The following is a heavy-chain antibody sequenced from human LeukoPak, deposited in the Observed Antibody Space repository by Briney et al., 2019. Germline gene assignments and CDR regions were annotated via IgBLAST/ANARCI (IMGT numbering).Heavy chain of an antibody. CDR3: ARVRHAYSSSDPDY. D-gene: IGHD6-13*01. CDR1: GGTFSSYA. J-gene: IGHJ4*02. CDR2: IIPIFGTA. Sequence: ASVKVCCKASGGTFSSYAISWVRPAPGQGLVWMGGIIPIFGTANYAQKFQGRVTITADESTSTAYMEPSSQRSEDTAVYYCARVRHAYSSSDPDYWGQGTLVTVSS. V-gene: IGHV1-69*13.